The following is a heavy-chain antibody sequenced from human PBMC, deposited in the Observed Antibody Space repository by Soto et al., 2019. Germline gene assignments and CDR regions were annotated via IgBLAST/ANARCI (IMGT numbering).Heavy chain of an antibody. CDR2: IIPILGIA. J-gene: IGHJ6*02. D-gene: IGHD3-9*01. CDR1: GGTFSSYT. V-gene: IGHV1-69*02. CDR3: ARADYDILTGPYYYYGMDV. Sequence: GASVKVSCKASGGTFSSYTISWVRQAHGQGLEWMGRIIPILGIANYAQKSQGRVTITADKSTSTAYMELSSLRSEDTAVYYCARADYDILTGPYYYYGMDVWGQGTTVTVS.